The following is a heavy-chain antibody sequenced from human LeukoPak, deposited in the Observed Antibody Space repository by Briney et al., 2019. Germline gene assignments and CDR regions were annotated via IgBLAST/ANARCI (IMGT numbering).Heavy chain of an antibody. V-gene: IGHV1-2*02. J-gene: IGHJ5*02. CDR2: INPNSGGT. D-gene: IGHD6-19*01. CDR3: ARSSVAGFGPTNWFDP. CDR1: GYTFTGYY. Sequence: GASVKVSCKASGYTFTGYYMHWVRQAPGQGLERMGWINPNSGGTNYAQKFQGRVTMTRDTSISTAYMELSRLRSDDTAVYYCARSSVAGFGPTNWFDPWGQGTMVTVSS.